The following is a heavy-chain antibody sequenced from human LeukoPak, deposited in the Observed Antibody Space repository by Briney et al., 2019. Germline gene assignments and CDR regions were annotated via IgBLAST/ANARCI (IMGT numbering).Heavy chain of an antibody. V-gene: IGHV3-30*02. D-gene: IGHD1-26*01. Sequence: GGSLRLSCAASGFTFSSYGMHWVRQAPGKGLEWEAFIRYDGSNKYYADSVKGRFTISRDNSKNTLYLQMNSLRAEDTAVYYCARIEWELLAGDAFDIWGQGTMVTVSS. CDR3: ARIEWELLAGDAFDI. CDR1: GFTFSSYG. J-gene: IGHJ3*02. CDR2: IRYDGSNK.